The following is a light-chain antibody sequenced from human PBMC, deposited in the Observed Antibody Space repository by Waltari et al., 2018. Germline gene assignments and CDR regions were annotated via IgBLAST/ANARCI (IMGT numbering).Light chain of an antibody. V-gene: IGKV3-20*01. J-gene: IGKJ1*01. Sequence: EIVLTQSPGTLSLSPGERATLSCRASQSVGRSLVWYQQKPGQAPRLLIYGASNRATGIPDRFSGSGSGTDFSLTISTLEAEDFAVYYCQKNDRLPATFSQGTKVEIK. CDR3: QKNDRLPAT. CDR2: GAS. CDR1: QSVGRS.